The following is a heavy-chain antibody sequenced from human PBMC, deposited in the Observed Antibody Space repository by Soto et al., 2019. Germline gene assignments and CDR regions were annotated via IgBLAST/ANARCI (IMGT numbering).Heavy chain of an antibody. Sequence: SETLSLTCTVSGGSVSSGSYYWSWIRQPPGKGLEWIGYIYYSGSTNYNPSLKSRVTISVDTSKNQFSLKLSSVTAADTAVYYCARNLKGNWFDPWGQGTLVTVSS. CDR2: IYYSGST. CDR1: GGSVSSGSYY. J-gene: IGHJ5*02. V-gene: IGHV4-61*01. CDR3: ARNLKGNWFDP.